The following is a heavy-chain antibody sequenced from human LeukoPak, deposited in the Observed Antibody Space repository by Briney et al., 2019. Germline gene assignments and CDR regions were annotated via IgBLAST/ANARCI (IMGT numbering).Heavy chain of an antibody. CDR3: ARDQGGGSKNWFDP. V-gene: IGHV1-2*02. CDR2: INPNSAGT. Sequence: GASVKVSFKASGYTFTGYYMHWVRQAPGQGLEWMGWINPNSAGTRYAQKFQGRVTMTRDTSISTAYMELSSLRSDDTAVYYCARDQGGGSKNWFDPWGQGTLVTVSS. J-gene: IGHJ5*02. D-gene: IGHD2-15*01. CDR1: GYTFTGYY.